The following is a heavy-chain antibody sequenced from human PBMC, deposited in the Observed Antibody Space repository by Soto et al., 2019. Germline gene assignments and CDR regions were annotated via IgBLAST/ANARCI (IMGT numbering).Heavy chain of an antibody. CDR3: ARMSGGSRKDDYYYYMDV. Sequence: PGGSLRLSCAASGFTFDDFLMHWVRQPPGKGLEWVSLISWDGGSTSYADSVKGRFTISRDNAKNTLYLQMNSLRAEDTAVYYCARMSGGSRKDDYYYYMDVWGKGTTVTVSS. V-gene: IGHV3-43*01. J-gene: IGHJ6*03. CDR2: ISWDGGST. D-gene: IGHD2-15*01. CDR1: GFTFDDFL.